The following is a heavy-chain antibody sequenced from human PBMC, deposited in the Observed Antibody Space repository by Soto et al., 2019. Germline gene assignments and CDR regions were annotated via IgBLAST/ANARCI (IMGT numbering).Heavy chain of an antibody. D-gene: IGHD3-22*01. J-gene: IGHJ5*02. CDR2: ISAYNGNT. CDR3: ARPYYYDSSGYPGFDP. CDR1: GYTFTSYG. V-gene: IGHV1-18*04. Sequence: ASVKVSCKASGYTFTSYGISWVRQAPGQGLEWMGWISAYNGNTNYAQKLQGRVTMTTDTSTSTAYMELRSLRSDDTAVYYCARPYYYDSSGYPGFDPWGQGTLVTVSS.